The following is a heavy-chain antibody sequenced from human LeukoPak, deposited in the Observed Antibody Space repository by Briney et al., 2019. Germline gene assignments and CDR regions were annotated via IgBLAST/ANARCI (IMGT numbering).Heavy chain of an antibody. CDR2: IIPISGAV. J-gene: IGHJ5*02. D-gene: IGHD1-26*01. CDR3: ASPPNIGGSYNWFDP. V-gene: IGHV1-69*05. Sequence: GASVKVPCKSSGGTFSTSTISWVRQAPGQGLAWMGGIIPISGAVNLAQKFQDRVTITTDESASTVYMELSSLRSDDTAVYYCASPPNIGGSYNWFDPWGQGTLVTASS. CDR1: GGTFSTST.